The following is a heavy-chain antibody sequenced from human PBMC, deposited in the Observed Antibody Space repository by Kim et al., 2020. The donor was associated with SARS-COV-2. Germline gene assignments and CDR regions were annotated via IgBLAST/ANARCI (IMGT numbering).Heavy chain of an antibody. Sequence: GGSLRLSCAGSGFRFSDYWMGWARQAPGKGLEWVAYIKSDGTDRNYVDSVRGRFTISRDNAKSSLFLQMDSLRAEDTAVYYCTRDDRWGQGILVTVSS. J-gene: IGHJ4*02. V-gene: IGHV3-7*01. CDR1: GFRFSDYW. CDR3: TRDDR. CDR2: IKSDGTDR.